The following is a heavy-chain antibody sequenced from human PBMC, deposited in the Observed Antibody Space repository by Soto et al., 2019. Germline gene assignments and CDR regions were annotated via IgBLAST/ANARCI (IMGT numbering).Heavy chain of an antibody. CDR1: GFTFSSYA. J-gene: IGHJ4*02. CDR2: ISYDGSNK. V-gene: IGHV3-30-3*01. CDR3: ARDLLTLYGSGRPDY. D-gene: IGHD3-10*01. Sequence: LRLSCAASGFTFSSYAMHWVRQAPGKGLEWVAVISYDGSNKYYADSVKGRFTISRDNSKNTLYLQMNSLRAEDTAVYYCARDLLTLYGSGRPDYWGQGTLVTVSS.